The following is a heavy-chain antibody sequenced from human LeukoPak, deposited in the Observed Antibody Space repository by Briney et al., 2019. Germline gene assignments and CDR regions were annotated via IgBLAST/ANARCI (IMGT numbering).Heavy chain of an antibody. Sequence: GGSLRLSCAASGFTFTNYAMTWARQAPGKGLEWISGISKSGDITFYADSVKGRFTISRDTSKSAVYLQMNNLRAEDTAIYYCAKDASTTNNFYFFDYWGQGALATVSS. CDR1: GFTFTNYA. D-gene: IGHD1-1*01. J-gene: IGHJ4*02. V-gene: IGHV3-23*01. CDR2: ISKSGDIT. CDR3: AKDASTTNNFYFFDY.